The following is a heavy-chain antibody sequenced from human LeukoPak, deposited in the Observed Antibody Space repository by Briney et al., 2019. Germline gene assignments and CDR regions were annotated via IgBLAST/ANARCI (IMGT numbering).Heavy chain of an antibody. V-gene: IGHV3-30*03. D-gene: IGHD2-15*01. J-gene: IGHJ4*02. CDR2: ISYDGSIE. Sequence: GGSLRLSCAASGYSVSNYYMHWVRQAPGKGLEWVAVISYDGSIEYYADSVKGRFTVSRDNSNNTLYLHMNSLRPEDTAVYFCARDQDYFDYWGQGSLVTVSS. CDR3: ARDQDYFDY. CDR1: GYSVSNYY.